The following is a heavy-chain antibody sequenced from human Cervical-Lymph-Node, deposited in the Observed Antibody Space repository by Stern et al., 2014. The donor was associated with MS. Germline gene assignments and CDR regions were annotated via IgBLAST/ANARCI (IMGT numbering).Heavy chain of an antibody. CDR2: VNPTDGRT. D-gene: IGHD4-17*01. V-gene: IGHV1-46*03. CDR1: GDLFDSYP. Sequence: DQLVESGAEVKKPGASVKISCKASGDLFDSYPIHWLRQAPGQGPVWMGIVNPTDGRTTYAQTFQGRLTMTRDTSTRTVYMELSSLRAEDTAMYFCANPLPYANWGQGTRVTVSS. CDR3: ANPLPYAN. J-gene: IGHJ1*01.